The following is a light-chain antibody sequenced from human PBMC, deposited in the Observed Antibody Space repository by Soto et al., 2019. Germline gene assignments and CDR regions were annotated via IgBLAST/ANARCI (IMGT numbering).Light chain of an antibody. J-gene: IGKJ1*01. CDR2: AAS. V-gene: IGKV3-20*01. CDR3: QQYGSSTWT. CDR1: QSVTSSY. Sequence: EIVLTQSPGTLSLSPGERATLSCRASQSVTSSYLAWYQQKPGQAPRLLIYAASNRATGIPDRFSGSGSGTDFTLTISRLEPEDFAVYYWQQYGSSTWTFGQGTKVEIK.